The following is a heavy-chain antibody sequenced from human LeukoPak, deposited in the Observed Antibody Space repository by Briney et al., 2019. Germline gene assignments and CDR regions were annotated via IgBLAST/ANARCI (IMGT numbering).Heavy chain of an antibody. J-gene: IGHJ4*02. V-gene: IGHV1-18*01. D-gene: IGHD4-17*01. CDR3: AREADYGDYVH. CDR1: GYTFTSYG. CDR2: ISAYNGNT. Sequence: ASVKVSCKASGYTFTSYGISWLRQAPGQRLEGMGWISAYNGNTNYAQKLQGRVTMTTDTSTSTAYMELRSLRSDDTAVYYCAREADYGDYVHWGQGTLVTVSS.